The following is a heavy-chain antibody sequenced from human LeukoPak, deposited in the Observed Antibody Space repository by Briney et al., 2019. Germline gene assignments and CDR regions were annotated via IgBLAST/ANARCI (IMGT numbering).Heavy chain of an antibody. J-gene: IGHJ4*02. CDR2: IYYSGST. CDR1: GGSISSSSYY. V-gene: IGHV4-39*07. D-gene: IGHD6-13*01. Sequence: KPSETLSLTCTVSGGSISSSSYYWGWIRQPPGKGLEWIGSIYYSGSTYYNPSLKSRVTISVDTSKNQFSLKLSSVTAADTAVYYCARGLRAAAAPGGYWGQGTLVTVSS. CDR3: ARGLRAAAAPGGY.